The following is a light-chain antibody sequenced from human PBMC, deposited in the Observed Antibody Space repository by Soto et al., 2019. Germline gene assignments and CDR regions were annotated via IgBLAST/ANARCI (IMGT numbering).Light chain of an antibody. J-gene: IGKJ2*01. CDR2: GAS. CDR3: KQYGGSPPYT. V-gene: IGKV3-20*01. CDR1: RSISSTY. Sequence: EIVLTQSPGTLSLSPGERATLSCRASRSISSTYLAWYQQKPGQAPRLLIYGASSRATGIPDGFSGSGSGTDFTLTISRLEPEDFAVYYCKQYGGSPPYTLGQGTKLEIK.